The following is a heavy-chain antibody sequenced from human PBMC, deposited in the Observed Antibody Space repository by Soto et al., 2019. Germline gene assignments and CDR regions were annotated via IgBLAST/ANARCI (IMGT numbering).Heavy chain of an antibody. Sequence: SETLSLTCTVSGGSVSSQYWSWIRQPAGKGLEWIGRIYNGGIPLIHPSLESRVASSLDTSKNQFSLTLSSVTAADTAIYYCASQDYDKSVYYFDYWGRGTLVTVSS. CDR2: IYNGGIP. CDR1: GGSVSSQY. CDR3: ASQDYDKSVYYFDY. J-gene: IGHJ4*02. V-gene: IGHV4-4*07. D-gene: IGHD3-22*01.